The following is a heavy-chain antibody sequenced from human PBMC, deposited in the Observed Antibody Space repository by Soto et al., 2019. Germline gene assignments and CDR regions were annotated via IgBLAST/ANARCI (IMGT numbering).Heavy chain of an antibody. V-gene: IGHV3-48*03. CDR2: IGTSETDT. J-gene: IGHJ4*02. CDR1: GFTFSSYE. CDR3: AREELNCGGDCFAF. Sequence: PGGSLRLSCAASGFTFSSYEFNWVRQAPGKGLEWISYIGTSETDTYYAGSVKGRFTVSRDSAKNSVYLQMSSLRAEDTAIYYCAREELNCGGDCFAFWGQGALVTVSS. D-gene: IGHD2-21*01.